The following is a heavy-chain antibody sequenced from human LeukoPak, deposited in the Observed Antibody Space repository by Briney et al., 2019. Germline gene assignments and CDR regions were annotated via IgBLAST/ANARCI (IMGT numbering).Heavy chain of an antibody. V-gene: IGHV3-21*01. Sequence: GGSLRLSCAASGFTFRGYSMNWVRQAPGKGLKWVSSISSSSSYIYYADSVKGRFTISRDNAKNSLYLQMNSLRAEDTAVYYCARDGVPAATNYYYYYYMDVWGKGTTVTVSS. CDR1: GFTFRGYS. CDR2: ISSSSSYI. CDR3: ARDGVPAATNYYYYYYMDV. J-gene: IGHJ6*03. D-gene: IGHD2-2*01.